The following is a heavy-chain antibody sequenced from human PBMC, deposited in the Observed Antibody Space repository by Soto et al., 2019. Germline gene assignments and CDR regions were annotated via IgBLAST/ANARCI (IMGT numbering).Heavy chain of an antibody. J-gene: IGHJ5*02. D-gene: IGHD3-3*01. CDR2: IIPVFGAP. Sequence: QVQLVQSGAEVKKPGSSVKISCKTSGGTFFNYAINWVRQAPGQGLEWMGGIIPVFGAPNYAQNFQGRVTITADESTSTAYMELSSLRSEDTAVYFCARDREPDYDFWTGFPPWGQGTLVTVSS. CDR3: ARDREPDYDFWTGFPP. V-gene: IGHV1-69*01. CDR1: GGTFFNYA.